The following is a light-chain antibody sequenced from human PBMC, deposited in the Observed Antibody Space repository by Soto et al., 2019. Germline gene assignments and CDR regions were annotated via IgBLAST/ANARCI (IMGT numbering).Light chain of an antibody. J-gene: IGLJ1*01. V-gene: IGLV2-11*01. CDR2: DVN. CDR3: CSYAGADTFV. CDR1: SSDVGGYNY. Sequence: QSALTQPRSVSGSPGQSVTISCTGTSSDVGGYNYVSWYQQHPDKAPKLLMYDVNSRTSGIPVRFSASKSGNTASLTISGLQPEDDDDYYCCSYAGADTFVFGTGTKVTVL.